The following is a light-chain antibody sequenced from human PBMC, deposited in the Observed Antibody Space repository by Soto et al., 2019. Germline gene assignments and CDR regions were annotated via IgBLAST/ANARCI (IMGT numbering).Light chain of an antibody. CDR1: QSVLSSSNNKNS. Sequence: DIVMTQSPDSLAVSLGERATINCKSSQSVLSSSNNKNSLAWFQQRPGQPPKLLIYWASTRASGVPDRFSGSGSGTDFPLTISSLQAEDVAVYYCQQYYTTLYTFGQGTKLEIK. CDR2: WAS. CDR3: QQYYTTLYT. V-gene: IGKV4-1*01. J-gene: IGKJ2*01.